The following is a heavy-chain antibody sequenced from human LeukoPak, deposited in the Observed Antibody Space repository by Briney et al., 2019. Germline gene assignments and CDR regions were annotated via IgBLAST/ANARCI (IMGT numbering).Heavy chain of an antibody. D-gene: IGHD3-22*01. V-gene: IGHV4-39*01. CDR2: IDYSGRT. CDR1: GGSISSNSYY. J-gene: IGHJ6*03. Sequence: PSETLSLTCTVSGGSISSNSYYWGWIRQPPGKVLEWIATIDYSGRTYYNPSLKSRVTISVDTSKNQFSLRLSSVTAADTALYYCARLFYRGSSASYYAYYYMEVWGKGTTVTVSS. CDR3: ARLFYRGSSASYYAYYYMEV.